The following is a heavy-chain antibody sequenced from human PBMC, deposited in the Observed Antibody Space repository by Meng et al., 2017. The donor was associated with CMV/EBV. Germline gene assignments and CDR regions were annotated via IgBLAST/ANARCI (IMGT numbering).Heavy chain of an antibody. J-gene: IGHJ6*02. CDR3: AKEAGRYSGYDFGSYYYCYGMDV. Sequence: GESLKISCAASGFTFSSYGMHWVRQAPGKGLEWVAVIWYDGSNKYYADSVKGRFTISRDNSKNTLYLQMNSLRAEDTAVYYCAKEAGRYSGYDFGSYYYCYGMDVWGQGTTVTVSS. CDR2: IWYDGSNK. CDR1: GFTFSSYG. D-gene: IGHD5-12*01. V-gene: IGHV3-33*06.